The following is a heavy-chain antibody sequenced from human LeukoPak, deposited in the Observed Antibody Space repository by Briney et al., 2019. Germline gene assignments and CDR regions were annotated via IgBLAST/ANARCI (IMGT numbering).Heavy chain of an antibody. Sequence: GGSLRLSCAASGFTFSSYWMHWVRQAPGKGLVWVSRINSDGITTSYADSVKGRFTISRDNTKNTLYLQMNSLRAEDTAVYYCARIGASVGAIDYWGQGTLVTVSS. V-gene: IGHV3-74*01. CDR3: ARIGASVGAIDY. D-gene: IGHD1-26*01. CDR1: GFTFSSYW. J-gene: IGHJ4*02. CDR2: INSDGITT.